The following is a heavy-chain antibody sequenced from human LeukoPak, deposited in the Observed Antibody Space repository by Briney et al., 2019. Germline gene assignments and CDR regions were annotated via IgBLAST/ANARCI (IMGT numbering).Heavy chain of an antibody. J-gene: IGHJ4*02. CDR2: ICPGDSDT. Sequence: KRGESLKISCQGSGYSFTTYWIAWVRQMPGKGLECMGIICPGDSDTRYSPSFQGQITISADRSINTAYLQWSSLKASDTAMYFCARLTPVGTPGVFGDWGQGTLVIVSS. V-gene: IGHV5-51*01. CDR3: ARLTPVGTPGVFGD. CDR1: GYSFTTYW. D-gene: IGHD6-13*01.